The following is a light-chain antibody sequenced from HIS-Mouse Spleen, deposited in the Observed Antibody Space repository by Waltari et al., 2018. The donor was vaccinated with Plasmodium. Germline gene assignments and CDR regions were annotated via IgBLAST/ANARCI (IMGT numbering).Light chain of an antibody. CDR3: QSYDSSLSGSYV. J-gene: IGLJ1*01. V-gene: IGLV1-40*01. Sequence: QSVLTQPPSVSGAPGQRVTISCTGSSSNIGAGYDVHWYQQLPGTAPKLLIFGNSNRPSGVPDRFSGSKSGSSASLAITGRQAEDEAEYYCQSYDSSLSGSYVFGTGTKVTVL. CDR1: SSNIGAGYD. CDR2: GNS.